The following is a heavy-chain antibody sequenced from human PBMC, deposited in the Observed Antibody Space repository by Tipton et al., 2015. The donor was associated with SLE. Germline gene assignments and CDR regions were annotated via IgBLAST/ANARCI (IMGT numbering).Heavy chain of an antibody. J-gene: IGHJ4*02. CDR2: IHYSGST. CDR3: ARSSGDSLYYFNY. CDR1: GGSINNYY. V-gene: IGHV4-59*01. Sequence: TLSLTCTVSGGSINNYYWSWIRQPPGKGLEWIGYIHYSGSTNYSPSLKSRVSMSTDTSNNRFSLELTSVTAADTAVYYCARSSGDSLYYFNYWGQGALVTVSS. D-gene: IGHD2-15*01.